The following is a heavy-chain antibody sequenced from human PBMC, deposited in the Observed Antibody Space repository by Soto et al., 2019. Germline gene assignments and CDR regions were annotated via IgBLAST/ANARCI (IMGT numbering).Heavy chain of an antibody. CDR1: GGTFSSYT. CDR2: IIPILGIA. D-gene: IGHD2-2*01. CDR3: AREGPPLGYCSSTRCYDDY. V-gene: IGHV1-69*08. Sequence: QVQLVQSGAEVKKPGSSVKVSCKASGGTFSSYTISWVRQAPGQGLEWMGRIIPILGIAKYAQKCQGRVTITADKSTSTVYMELSSLISEDTAVYYCAREGPPLGYCSSTRCYDDYWGQGTLVTVSS. J-gene: IGHJ4*02.